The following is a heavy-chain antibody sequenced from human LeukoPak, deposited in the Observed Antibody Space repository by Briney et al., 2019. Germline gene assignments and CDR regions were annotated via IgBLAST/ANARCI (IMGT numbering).Heavy chain of an antibody. D-gene: IGHD3-22*01. CDR1: GGSFSGYY. Sequence: KSSETLSLTCAVYGGSFSGYYWSWIRQPPGKGLEWIGEINHSGSTNYNPSLKSRVTISVDTSKNQFSLKLSSVTAADTAVYYCARGRSRITMIVVVIPDAFDIWGQGTMVTVSS. J-gene: IGHJ3*02. CDR2: INHSGST. CDR3: ARGRSRITMIVVVIPDAFDI. V-gene: IGHV4-34*01.